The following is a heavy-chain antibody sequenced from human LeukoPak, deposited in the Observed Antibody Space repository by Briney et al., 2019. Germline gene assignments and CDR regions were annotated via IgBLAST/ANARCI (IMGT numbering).Heavy chain of an antibody. Sequence: PGGSLRLSCAASGFTFSSYSMNWVRQAPGKGLEWVSSISSSSSYIYYADSVKGRFTISRDNAKNSLHLQMNSLRAEDTAVYYCALSPVRDSGYFDYWGQGTLVTVSS. CDR3: ALSPVRDSGYFDY. J-gene: IGHJ4*02. V-gene: IGHV3-21*01. CDR2: ISSSSSYI. D-gene: IGHD2/OR15-2a*01. CDR1: GFTFSSYS.